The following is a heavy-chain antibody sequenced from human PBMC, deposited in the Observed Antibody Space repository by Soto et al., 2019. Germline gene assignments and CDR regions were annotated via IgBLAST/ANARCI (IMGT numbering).Heavy chain of an antibody. CDR1: GGTFSSYA. V-gene: IGHV1-69*13. CDR3: RAMIVVATDAFDI. D-gene: IGHD3-22*01. CDR2: IIPIFGTA. J-gene: IGHJ3*02. Sequence: SVKVSCKASGGTFSSYAISWVRQAPGQGLEWMGGIIPIFGTANYAQKFQGRVTITADESTSTAYMELSSLRSEDTAVYYCRAMIVVATDAFDIWGQGTMVTVSS.